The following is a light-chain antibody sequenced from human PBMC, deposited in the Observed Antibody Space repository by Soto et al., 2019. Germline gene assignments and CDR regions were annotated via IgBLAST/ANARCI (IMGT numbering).Light chain of an antibody. CDR1: QSVSSSH. CDR3: QQYDSSRT. CDR2: DIF. Sequence: ENVLTQFPGTLSLSPGERATLSCRASQSVSSSHLAWYQQKPGQAPRLLIYDIFTRATGIPDRFSGSGSETDFTLTISRLEPEDFAVYYCQQYDSSRTFGQGTKVDIK. J-gene: IGKJ1*01. V-gene: IGKV3-20*01.